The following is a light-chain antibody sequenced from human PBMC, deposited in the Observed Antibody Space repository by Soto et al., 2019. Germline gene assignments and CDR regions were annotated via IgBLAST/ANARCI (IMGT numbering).Light chain of an antibody. CDR1: SSDVGGYNY. CDR3: SSYTSSSTHWV. V-gene: IGLV2-14*01. Sequence: ALTQPASVSGSPGQSITISCTGTSSDVGGYNYVSWYQQHPGKAPKFMIYEVSNRPSGVSNRFSGSKSGNTASLTISGLQAEDEADYYCSSYTSSSTHWVFGGGTKLTVL. J-gene: IGLJ3*02. CDR2: EVS.